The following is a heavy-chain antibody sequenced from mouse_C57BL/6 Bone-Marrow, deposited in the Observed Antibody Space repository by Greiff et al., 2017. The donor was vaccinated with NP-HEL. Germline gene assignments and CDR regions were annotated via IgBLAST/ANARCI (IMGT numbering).Heavy chain of an antibody. V-gene: IGHV1-80*01. D-gene: IGHD5-1*01. CDR2: IYPGDGDT. Sequence: SGAELVKPGASVKISCKASGYAFSSYWMNWVKQRPGKGLEWIGQIYPGDGDTNYNGKFKGKATLTADKSSSTAYMQLSSLTSEDSAVYFCARSGVPGEFAYWGQGTLVTVSA. J-gene: IGHJ3*01. CDR1: GYAFSSYW. CDR3: ARSGVPGEFAY.